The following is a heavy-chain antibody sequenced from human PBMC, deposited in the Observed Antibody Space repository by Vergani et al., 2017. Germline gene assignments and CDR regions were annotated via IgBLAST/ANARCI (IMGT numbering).Heavy chain of an antibody. D-gene: IGHD2-2*01. Sequence: QVQLVQSGAEVKKPGASVKVSCKASGYTFTSYYMHWVRQAPGQGLEWMGIINPSGGSTSYVQKFQGRVTMTRDTSTSTVYMELSSLRSEDTAVYYCARYPEYCSRTSCAQNYYYYGMDVWGQGTTVTVSS. CDR3: ARYPEYCSRTSCAQNYYYYGMDV. CDR2: INPSGGST. CDR1: GYTFTSYY. J-gene: IGHJ6*02. V-gene: IGHV1-46*03.